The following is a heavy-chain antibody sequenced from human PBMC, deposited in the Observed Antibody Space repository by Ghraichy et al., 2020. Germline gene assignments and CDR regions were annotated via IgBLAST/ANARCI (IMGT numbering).Heavy chain of an antibody. CDR3: VRDSFDSSGYYYGMDV. Sequence: GGSLRLSCAASGFTFSSYWMHWVRQAPGKGLVWVSRINTDGSSTSYADSVRGRFTISRDNAKNTLYLQMNSLRAEDTAVYYCVRDSFDSSGYYYGMDVWGQGPTVTVSS. V-gene: IGHV3-74*01. CDR1: GFTFSSYW. J-gene: IGHJ6*01. D-gene: IGHD3-22*01. CDR2: INTDGSST.